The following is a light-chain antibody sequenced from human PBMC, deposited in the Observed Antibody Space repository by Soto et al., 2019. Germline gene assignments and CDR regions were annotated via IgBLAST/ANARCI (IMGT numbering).Light chain of an antibody. CDR2: AAS. J-gene: IGKJ4*01. Sequence: EVVMTQSPATLSVSPGDKVSLSCRANQTISNTLAWYQQKPGQAPRLLIYAASTRATGVSARFSGSGSGTEFTLTISSLQSEDFAIYYCQPYNNWPLTFGGGTKV. V-gene: IGKV3-15*01. CDR1: QTISNT. CDR3: QPYNNWPLT.